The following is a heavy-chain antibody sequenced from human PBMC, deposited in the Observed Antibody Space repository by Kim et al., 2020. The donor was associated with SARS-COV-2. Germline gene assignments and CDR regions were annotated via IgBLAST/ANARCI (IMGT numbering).Heavy chain of an antibody. Sequence: FQGRVTMTEDTSTDTAYMELSSLRSEDTAVYYCATRITMVRGDQLDAFDIWGQGTMVTVSS. J-gene: IGHJ3*02. D-gene: IGHD3-10*01. V-gene: IGHV1-24*01. CDR3: ATRITMVRGDQLDAFDI.